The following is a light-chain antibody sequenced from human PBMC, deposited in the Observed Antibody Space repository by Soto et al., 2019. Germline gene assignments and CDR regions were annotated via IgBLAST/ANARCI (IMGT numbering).Light chain of an antibody. CDR1: QGITNC. CDR3: QQFIAYPHT. V-gene: IGKV1-13*02. CDR2: DAS. J-gene: IGKJ2*01. Sequence: AIQLTQSPSSLSASVGDTVTITCRASQGITNCLAWYQQTPGKPPKVLIYDASTLESGVPSRFSGSGSGTDFTLTISSLQPHDFGSYYCQQFIAYPHTFVQETKLVIK.